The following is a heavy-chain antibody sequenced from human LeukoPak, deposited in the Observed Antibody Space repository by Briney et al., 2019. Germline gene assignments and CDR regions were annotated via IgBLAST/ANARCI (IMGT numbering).Heavy chain of an antibody. Sequence: QPGGSLRLSCAASGFTFSSYGMHWVRQAPGKGLEWVAFIRYDGSYKYYADSVKGRFSISRDNSKNTLYLQMNSLRAEDTAVYYCAKIDAAGPYYYYYYMDVWGKGTTVTISS. CDR2: IRYDGSYK. V-gene: IGHV3-30*02. D-gene: IGHD6-13*01. CDR1: GFTFSSYG. J-gene: IGHJ6*03. CDR3: AKIDAAGPYYYYYYMDV.